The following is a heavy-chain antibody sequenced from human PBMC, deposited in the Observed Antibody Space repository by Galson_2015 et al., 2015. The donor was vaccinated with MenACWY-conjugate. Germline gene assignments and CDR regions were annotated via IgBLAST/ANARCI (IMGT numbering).Heavy chain of an antibody. J-gene: IGHJ6*02. CDR2: ISSSGSTI. V-gene: IGHV3-48*04. Sequence: SLRLSCAASGFTFSSYSMNWVRQAPGKGLEWVSYISSSGSTIYYADSVKGRFTISRDNAKNSLYLQMNSLRAEDTAMYYCARDSTGNWNDFVYSYYGMDVWGQGTTVTVSS. D-gene: IGHD1-1*01. CDR1: GFTFSSYS. CDR3: ARDSTGNWNDFVYSYYGMDV.